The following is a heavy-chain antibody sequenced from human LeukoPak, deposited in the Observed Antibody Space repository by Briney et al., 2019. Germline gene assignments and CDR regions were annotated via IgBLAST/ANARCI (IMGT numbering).Heavy chain of an antibody. J-gene: IGHJ4*02. CDR2: INAGNGNT. D-gene: IGHD3-3*02. Sequence: ASVKVSCKASGYTFTSYAMHWVRQAPGQRLEWMGWINAGNGNTKYSQKFQGRVTITRDTSASTAYMELSSLRSDDTAVYYCARDGIGDHFWSLFDYWGQGTLVTVSS. CDR3: ARDGIGDHFWSLFDY. V-gene: IGHV1-3*01. CDR1: GYTFTSYA.